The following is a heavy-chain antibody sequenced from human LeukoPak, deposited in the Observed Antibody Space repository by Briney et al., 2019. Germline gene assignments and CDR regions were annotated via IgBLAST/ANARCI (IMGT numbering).Heavy chain of an antibody. D-gene: IGHD3-16*01. CDR2: ISSGGGST. CDR3: AKAVRISNLGVDY. V-gene: IGHV3-23*01. CDR1: GFTFSSYS. J-gene: IGHJ4*02. Sequence: GGSLRLSCAASGFTFSSYSMNWVRQAPGKGLEWVSGISSGGGSTYYADSVKGRFTISRDNSKNTLYLQMNSLRAEDTAVYYCAKAVRISNLGVDYWGQGTLVTVSS.